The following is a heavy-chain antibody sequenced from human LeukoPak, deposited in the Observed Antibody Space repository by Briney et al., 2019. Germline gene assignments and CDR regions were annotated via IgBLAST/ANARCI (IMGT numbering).Heavy chain of an antibody. D-gene: IGHD3-10*01. CDR2: IWYDGTNI. Sequence: GGSLRLSCAASGFTFSTYAMYWVRQAPGKGLEWVAIIWYDGTNIQYADSVKGRFTISRDNSKNTLYLQMNSLRTEDTAVYYCAKGEVVRGVTSYYFDYWGQGTLVTVSS. CDR1: GFTFSTYA. J-gene: IGHJ4*02. CDR3: AKGEVVRGVTSYYFDY. V-gene: IGHV3-33*06.